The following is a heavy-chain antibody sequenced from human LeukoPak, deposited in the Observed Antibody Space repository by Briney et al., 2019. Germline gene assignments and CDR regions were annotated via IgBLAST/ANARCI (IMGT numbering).Heavy chain of an antibody. D-gene: IGHD3-9*01. Sequence: GGSLRLSCAASGFTFSSYGMHWVRQAPGKGLEWVAFIRYDGSNKYYADSVEGRFTISRDNSKNTLYLQMNSLGAEDTAVYYCAKRKRYFDWLLFRYYFDYWGQGTLVTVSS. CDR1: GFTFSSYG. J-gene: IGHJ4*02. V-gene: IGHV3-30*02. CDR3: AKRKRYFDWLLFRYYFDY. CDR2: IRYDGSNK.